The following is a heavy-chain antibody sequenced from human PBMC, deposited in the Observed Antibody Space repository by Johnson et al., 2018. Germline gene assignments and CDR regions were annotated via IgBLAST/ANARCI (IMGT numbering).Heavy chain of an antibody. CDR3: ANVDCSTQSCHPHYGLDV. CDR1: GYTFTSHY. CDR2: MNPNSGTT. D-gene: IGHD2-2*01. J-gene: IGHJ6*02. Sequence: QVQLVESGAEVKKPGASVKVSCKASGYTFTSHYMHWVRQAPGQGYEWRGWMNPNSGTTAYAQKFQGRVTMTRNTSISTAYMERSSLRYEDTAVYYCANVDCSTQSCHPHYGLDVWGQGTTVIVSS. V-gene: IGHV1-8*01.